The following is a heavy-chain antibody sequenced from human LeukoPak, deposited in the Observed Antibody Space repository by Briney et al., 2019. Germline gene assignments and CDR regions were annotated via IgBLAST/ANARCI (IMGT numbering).Heavy chain of an antibody. Sequence: SGTLSLTCAVPGVSIDSGNWWIWVRQPPGKGLEWIGEIYHSGSTKYNPSLKSRVTISVDKSKNQFTLRLSSVTAAATAVYHCAREPLIDFWGQGTLVTVSS. CDR1: GVSIDSGNW. J-gene: IGHJ4*02. CDR3: AREPLIDF. CDR2: IYHSGST. V-gene: IGHV4-4*02.